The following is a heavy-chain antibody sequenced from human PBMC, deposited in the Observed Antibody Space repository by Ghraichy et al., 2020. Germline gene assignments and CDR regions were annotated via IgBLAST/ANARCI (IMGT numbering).Heavy chain of an antibody. CDR3: ASHARTGDTAGAFDS. Sequence: GGSLRLSCAASGFTVSSNYMSWVRQAPGKGLEWVSVFYSGGSTYFADSVKGRFTISSDNSKNTLDLQMNSLRAEDTAGYYCASHARTGDTAGAFDSWGQGTMVTVSS. CDR1: GFTVSSNY. V-gene: IGHV3-53*01. J-gene: IGHJ3*02. D-gene: IGHD1-26*01. CDR2: FYSGGST.